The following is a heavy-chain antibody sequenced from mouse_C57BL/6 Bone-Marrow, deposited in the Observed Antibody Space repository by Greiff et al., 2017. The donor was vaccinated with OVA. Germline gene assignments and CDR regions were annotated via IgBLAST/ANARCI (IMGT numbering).Heavy chain of an antibody. CDR3: AREKGIYYAYFDY. CDR2: IDPSDSET. Sequence: QVQLQQPGAELVRPGSSVKLSCKASGYTFTSYWMHWVKQRPIQGLEWIGNIDPSDSETHYNQKFKDKATLTVDNSSSTAYMQLSSLTSEDSAVYYGAREKGIYYAYFDYWGQGTTLTVSS. V-gene: IGHV1-52*01. D-gene: IGHD2-1*01. CDR1: GYTFTSYW. J-gene: IGHJ2*01.